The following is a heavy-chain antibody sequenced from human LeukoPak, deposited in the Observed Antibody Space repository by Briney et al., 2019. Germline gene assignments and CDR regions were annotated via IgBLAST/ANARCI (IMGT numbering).Heavy chain of an antibody. V-gene: IGHV3-23*01. Sequence: GGSLRLSGAASGFTVSSNYMSWVRQAPGKGLEWVSAISGSGGSTYYADSVKGRFTISRDNSRNTLYLQMNSLRAEDTAVYYCAKARDSSGWYYFDYWGQGTLVTVSS. D-gene: IGHD6-19*01. J-gene: IGHJ4*02. CDR3: AKARDSSGWYYFDY. CDR2: ISGSGGST. CDR1: GFTVSSNY.